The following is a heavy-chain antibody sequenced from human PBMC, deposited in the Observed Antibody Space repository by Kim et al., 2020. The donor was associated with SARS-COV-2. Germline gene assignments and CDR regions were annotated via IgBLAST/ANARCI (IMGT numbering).Heavy chain of an antibody. D-gene: IGHD3-10*01. J-gene: IGHJ4*02. CDR1: GYNFNTYW. CDR3: GRLTDAGSYYFDS. V-gene: IGHV5-51*01. Sequence: GESLKISCQGFGYNFNTYWMGWVRQKPRKGLEWIGIIYPGDSHTTYNPSIQGRVTISVDESISTTFLQWNILTASDSAMYYCGRLTDAGSYYFDSWGQGT. CDR2: IYPGDSHT.